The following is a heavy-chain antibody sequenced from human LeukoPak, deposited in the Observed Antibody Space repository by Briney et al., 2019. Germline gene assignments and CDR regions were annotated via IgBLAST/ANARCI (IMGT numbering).Heavy chain of an antibody. CDR2: INHSGST. CDR3: ARDARSSGGSCIDY. CDR1: GGSFSGYY. D-gene: IGHD2-15*01. Sequence: PSETLSLTCAVYGGSFSGYYWSWIRQPPGKGLEWIGEINHSGSTYYNPSLKSRVTISVDTSKNQFSLKLSSVTAADTAVYYCARDARSSGGSCIDYWGQGTLVTVSS. V-gene: IGHV4-34*01. J-gene: IGHJ4*02.